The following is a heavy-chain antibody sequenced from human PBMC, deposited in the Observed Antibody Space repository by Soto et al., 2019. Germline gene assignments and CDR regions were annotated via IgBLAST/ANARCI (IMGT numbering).Heavy chain of an antibody. Sequence: QVQLQESGPGLVKPSGTLSLTCAVSSGSISSSNWWSWVRQPPGKGLEGIGEIYHSGSTNYNPSLKRRVTISVNKSKNQFSLKLSSVTAADTAVYYCAREVKSGCDSNYYYMDVWGKGTTVTVSS. J-gene: IGHJ6*03. V-gene: IGHV4-4*02. CDR1: SGSISSSNW. CDR2: IYHSGST. D-gene: IGHD5-12*01. CDR3: AREVKSGCDSNYYYMDV.